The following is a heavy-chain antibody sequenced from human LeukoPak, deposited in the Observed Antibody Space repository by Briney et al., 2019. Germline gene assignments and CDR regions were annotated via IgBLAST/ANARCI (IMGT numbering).Heavy chain of an antibody. Sequence: GASVKVSCKASGYAFIDYFLHWVRQAPGQGLEWMGWINPNSGGTNYAQKFQGRVTMTRDTSISTAYMELSRLRSDDTAVYYCARGRGTAMVTPPIYWGQGTLVTVSS. CDR1: GYAFIDYF. V-gene: IGHV1-2*02. J-gene: IGHJ4*02. CDR3: ARGRGTAMVTPPIY. D-gene: IGHD5-18*01. CDR2: INPNSGGT.